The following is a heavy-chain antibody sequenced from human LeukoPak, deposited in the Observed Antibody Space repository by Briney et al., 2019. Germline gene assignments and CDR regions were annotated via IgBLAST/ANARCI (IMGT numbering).Heavy chain of an antibody. CDR3: ATDLGYCSSTSCYSIG. CDR1: GYTLTELS. J-gene: IGHJ4*02. V-gene: IGHV1-24*01. CDR2: FDPEDGET. Sequence: ASVKVSCKVSGYTLTELSMHWVRQAPGKGLGWMGGFDPEDGETIYGQKFQGRVTMTEDTSTDTAYMELSSLRSEDTAVYYCATDLGYCSSTSCYSIGWGQGTLVTVSS. D-gene: IGHD2-2*01.